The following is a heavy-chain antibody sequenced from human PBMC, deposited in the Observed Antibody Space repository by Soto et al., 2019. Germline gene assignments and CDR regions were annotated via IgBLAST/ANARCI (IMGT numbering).Heavy chain of an antibody. CDR1: GGSISSYY. Sequence: SETLSLTCAVSGGSISSYYLGWIRQAPGKGLEWIGEINHSGSTNYNPSLKSRVTISVDTSKNQFSLKLSSVTAADTAVYYCARGLGSTPPPRPGGMDAWGQGTTVTVS. D-gene: IGHD1-26*01. V-gene: IGHV4-34*01. CDR2: INHSGST. CDR3: ARGLGSTPPPRPGGMDA. J-gene: IGHJ6*02.